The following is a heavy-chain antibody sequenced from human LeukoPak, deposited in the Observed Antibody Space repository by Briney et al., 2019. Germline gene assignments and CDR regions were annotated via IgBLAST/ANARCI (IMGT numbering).Heavy chain of an antibody. Sequence: GASVKVSCKASGGTFSSYAISWVRQAPGQGLEWMGWINTNTGNPTYAQGFTGRFVFSLDTSVSTAYLQISSLKAEDTAVYYCASRLYSSSWYFGYWGQGTLVTVSS. CDR3: ASRLYSSSWYFGY. V-gene: IGHV7-4-1*02. D-gene: IGHD6-13*01. CDR2: INTNTGNP. J-gene: IGHJ4*02. CDR1: GGTFSSYA.